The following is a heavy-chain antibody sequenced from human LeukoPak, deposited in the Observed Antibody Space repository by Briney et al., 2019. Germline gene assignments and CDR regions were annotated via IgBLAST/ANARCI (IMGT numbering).Heavy chain of an antibody. J-gene: IGHJ6*03. CDR2: MNPNSGNT. D-gene: IGHD2-21*02. Sequence: ASVKVSCKASGYTFTSYDINWVRQATGQGLEWMGWMNPNSGNTGYAQKFQGRVTMTRNTSISTAYMELSSLRSEDTAVYYCARGVTPHYYYYYYMDVWGKGTTVTVSS. V-gene: IGHV1-8*01. CDR1: GYTFTSYD. CDR3: ARGVTPHYYYYYYMDV.